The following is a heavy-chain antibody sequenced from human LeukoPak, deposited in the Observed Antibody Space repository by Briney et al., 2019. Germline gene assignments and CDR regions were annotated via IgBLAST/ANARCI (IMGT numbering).Heavy chain of an antibody. J-gene: IGHJ5*02. D-gene: IGHD3-10*01. CDR3: ARTRGSGSYYNAWFDP. Sequence: ASVKVSCKASGYTFTTYDINWVRQATGQGLEWMGWISAYNGNTNYAQKLQGRVTMTTDTSTSTAYMELRSLRSDDTAVYYCARTRGSGSYYNAWFDPWGQGTLVTVSS. CDR1: GYTFTTYD. V-gene: IGHV1-18*01. CDR2: ISAYNGNT.